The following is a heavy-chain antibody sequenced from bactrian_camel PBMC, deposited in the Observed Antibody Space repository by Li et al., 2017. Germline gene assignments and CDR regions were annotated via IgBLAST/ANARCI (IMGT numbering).Heavy chain of an antibody. D-gene: IGHD7*01. V-gene: IGHV3S42*01. Sequence: VQLVESGGGLVQPGGSLRLSCTASGFAFSSYAMNWVRQAPGKGLEWVSHISTVSMLGSTYADSVKGRFTISRDNAKNTLYLKLNSLRTEDTAMYYCAVSTTTYSPVFGQGTQVTVS. J-gene: IGHJ4*01. CDR1: GFAFSSYA. CDR2: ISTVSMLGST.